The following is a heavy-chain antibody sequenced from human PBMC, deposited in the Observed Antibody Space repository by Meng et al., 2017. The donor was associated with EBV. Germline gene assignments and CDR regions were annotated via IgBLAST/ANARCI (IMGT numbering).Heavy chain of an antibody. Sequence: GTGVKKPVSSGKVSCNTSGAPFKKYAISWVRQAPGQGLEWLGGFLPTLGAPNYAQKFHGRVSITADESTGTHYMDLSRLRSEDTAVYYCASESGRGYTPDYWGQGTLVTVSS. CDR1: GAPFKKYA. J-gene: IGHJ4*02. CDR2: FLPTLGAP. D-gene: IGHD3-10*01. CDR3: ASESGRGYTPDY. V-gene: IGHV1-69*01.